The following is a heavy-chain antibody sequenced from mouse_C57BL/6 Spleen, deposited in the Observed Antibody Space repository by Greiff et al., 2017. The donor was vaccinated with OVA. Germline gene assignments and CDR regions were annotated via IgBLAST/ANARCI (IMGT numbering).Heavy chain of an antibody. V-gene: IGHV1-82*01. Sequence: VQVVESGPELVKPGASVKISCKASGYAFSSSWMNWVKQRPGKGLEWIGRIYPGDGDTNYNGKFKGKATLTADKSSSTAYMQLSSLTSEDSAVYFCADYYGSSAYWGQGTLVTVSA. J-gene: IGHJ3*01. D-gene: IGHD1-1*01. CDR1: GYAFSSSW. CDR2: IYPGDGDT. CDR3: ADYYGSSAY.